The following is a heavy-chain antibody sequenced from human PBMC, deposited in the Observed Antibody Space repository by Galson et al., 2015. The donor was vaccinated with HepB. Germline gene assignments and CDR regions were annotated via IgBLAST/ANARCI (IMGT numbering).Heavy chain of an antibody. V-gene: IGHV1-46*01. CDR2: INPSGGST. Sequence: SVKVSCKASGYTFTSYYMHWVRQAPGQGLEWMGIINPSGGSTSYAQRFQGRVTMTRDTSTSTVYMELSSLRSEDTAVYYCARNSRGGGYSDLWGRGTLVTVSS. D-gene: IGHD6-25*01. CDR1: GYTFTSYY. J-gene: IGHJ2*01. CDR3: ARNSRGGGYSDL.